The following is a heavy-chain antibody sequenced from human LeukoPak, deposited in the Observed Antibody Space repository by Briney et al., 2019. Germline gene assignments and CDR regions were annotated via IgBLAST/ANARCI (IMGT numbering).Heavy chain of an antibody. CDR2: IYHSGST. J-gene: IGHJ3*02. CDR3: ARVWGYDAFDI. V-gene: IGHV4-38-2*02. Sequence: SETLSLTCTVSGYSISSGYYWGWIRQPPGKGLEWIGSIYHSGSTYYNPSLKSRVTISVDTSKNQFSLKLSSVTAADTAVYYCARVWGYDAFDIWGQGTMVTVSS. D-gene: IGHD2-21*01. CDR1: GYSISSGYY.